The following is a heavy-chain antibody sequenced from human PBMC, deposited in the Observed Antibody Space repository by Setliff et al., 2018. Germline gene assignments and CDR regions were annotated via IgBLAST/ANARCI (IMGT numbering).Heavy chain of an antibody. CDR3: ARDGGGSYSNFDY. CDR1: VGTFSSFA. V-gene: IGHV1-69*10. D-gene: IGHD1-26*01. J-gene: IGHJ4*02. Sequence: SVKVSCKASVGTFSSFALSWVRQAPGQGLEWMGGIIPIIGRENYAQKFQGRVTITADKSTSTAYMELSSLRAEDTAVYYCARDGGGSYSNFDYWGQGTLVTVSS. CDR2: IIPIIGRE.